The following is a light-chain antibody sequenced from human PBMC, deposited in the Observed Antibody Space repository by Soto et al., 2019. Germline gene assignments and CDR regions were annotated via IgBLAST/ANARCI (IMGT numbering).Light chain of an antibody. V-gene: IGKV1-9*01. CDR3: QQLNGSPWT. CDR2: GAS. J-gene: IGKJ1*01. Sequence: DIQMTQSPSSLSASVGDRVTITCRASQSLGSWLAWYQQKPGTAPKLLIYGASTLQSGVPSRFSGSRSGTDYTLTIASLQPEDFATYYCQQLNGSPWTFGQGTKVDNK. CDR1: QSLGSW.